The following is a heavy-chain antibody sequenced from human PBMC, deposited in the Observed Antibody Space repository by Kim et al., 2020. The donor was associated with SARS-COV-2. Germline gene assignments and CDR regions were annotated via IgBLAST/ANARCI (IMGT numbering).Heavy chain of an antibody. CDR2: TI. J-gene: IGHJ4*02. D-gene: IGHD3-10*01. Sequence: TIYYADTVKGRFTISRDNAKNSLYLQMNSLRAEETAVYYCARVYFGFRLDWGQGTLVTVSS. V-gene: IGHV3-48*03. CDR3: ARVYFGFRLD.